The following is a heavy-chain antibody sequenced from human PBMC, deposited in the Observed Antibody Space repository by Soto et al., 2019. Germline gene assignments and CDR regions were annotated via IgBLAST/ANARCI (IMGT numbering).Heavy chain of an antibody. J-gene: IGHJ6*02. V-gene: IGHV1-18*01. Sequence: QVQLVQSGAEVKKPGASVKVSCKASGYTFTSYGFSWVRQAPGQGLEWMGWINGYTGNTHYAQKFQGRVTMTTDTSTSTAYMKLWTLISDDTAVYYCARSWVTGKGGMDVWGQGTTVTVSS. CDR3: ARSWVTGKGGMDV. D-gene: IGHD3-16*01. CDR1: GYTFTSYG. CDR2: INGYTGNT.